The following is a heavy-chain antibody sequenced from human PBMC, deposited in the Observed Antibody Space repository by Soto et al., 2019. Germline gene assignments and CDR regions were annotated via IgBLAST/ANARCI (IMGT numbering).Heavy chain of an antibody. CDR3: ASMVRRSNTDYYHSMDV. CDR1: GYTFTSHG. CDR2: ISAYNGDT. J-gene: IGHJ6*03. V-gene: IGHV1-18*01. D-gene: IGHD3-10*01. Sequence: QVQLVQSGAEVKKPGASVKVSCKASGYTFTSHGISWVRQAPGQGLEWMGWISAYNGDTNYAQKLQGRVTVTPDTYTSTAYMELTSLSPEATAVYYCASMVRRSNTDYYHSMDVWGKGTTVTVSS.